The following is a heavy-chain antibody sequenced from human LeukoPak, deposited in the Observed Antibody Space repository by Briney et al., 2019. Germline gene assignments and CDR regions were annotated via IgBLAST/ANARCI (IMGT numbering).Heavy chain of an antibody. CDR1: GFTFSSYA. Sequence: GGSLRLSCAASGFTFSSYAMSWVRQAPGKGLEWVSYISSGGSPIYYADSVKGRFTISRDNANNSLYLQMNSLRAADTAIYYCVREMSYYDSGTYYNSFDYWGQGTLVTVSS. V-gene: IGHV3-48*04. J-gene: IGHJ4*02. D-gene: IGHD3-10*01. CDR3: VREMSYYDSGTYYNSFDY. CDR2: ISSGGSPI.